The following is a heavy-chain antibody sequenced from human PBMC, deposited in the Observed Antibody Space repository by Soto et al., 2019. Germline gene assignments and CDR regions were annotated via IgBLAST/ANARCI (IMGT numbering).Heavy chain of an antibody. CDR1: GFTFGSYW. J-gene: IGHJ3*02. CDR2: IKQDGNEK. V-gene: IGHV3-7*01. D-gene: IGHD6-6*01. Sequence: EVQLVESGGALVQPGGSLRISCAASGFTFGSYWMSWVRQAPGKGREWWANIKQDGNEKNYVDSVKGRFIISRVNSNNQLYLQMNSLRAEDTAVYYCARNPAIIAARQGAFDMWGQGTMVIVSS. CDR3: ARNPAIIAARQGAFDM.